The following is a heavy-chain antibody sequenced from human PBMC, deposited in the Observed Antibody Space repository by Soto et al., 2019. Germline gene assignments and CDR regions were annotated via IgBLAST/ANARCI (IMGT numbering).Heavy chain of an antibody. D-gene: IGHD2-2*01. CDR3: AKNNRYCSSTNCFVFDY. V-gene: IGHV3-7*01. CDR1: GFTFSGYW. J-gene: IGHJ4*02. CDR2: IKQDGSEK. Sequence: LGGSLRLSCAASGFTFSGYWMSWVLQAPGKGLEWVANIKQDGSEKYYVDSVKGRFTISRDNAKNSLYPLMNSLRAEDTAVYYCAKNNRYCSSTNCFVFDYWGQGTLVTVSS.